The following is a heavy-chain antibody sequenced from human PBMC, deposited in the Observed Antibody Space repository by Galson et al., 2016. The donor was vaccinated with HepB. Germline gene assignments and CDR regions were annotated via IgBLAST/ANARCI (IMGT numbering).Heavy chain of an antibody. CDR2: IDPSHSSDSYS. V-gene: IGHV5-10-1*01. J-gene: IGHJ6*04. CDR1: GYRFTSYW. CDR3: ARLLGAVGNMDV. D-gene: IGHD7-27*01. Sequence: QSGAEVKKPGESLRISCKGSGYRFTSYWITWVRQMSGKGLEWMGTIDPSHSSDSYSNYSPSFQGHVTISVDKSINTAYLQWSSLKASDTAIYYCARLLGAVGNMDVWGKRTTVTVSS.